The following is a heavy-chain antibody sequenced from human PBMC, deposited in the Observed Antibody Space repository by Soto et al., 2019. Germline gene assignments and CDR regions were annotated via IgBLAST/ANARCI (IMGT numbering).Heavy chain of an antibody. D-gene: IGHD2-2*01. J-gene: IGHJ5*02. CDR2: IYPSGST. V-gene: IGHV4-30-2*01. CDR1: GGSISSGGYS. CDR3: ARVPDR. Sequence: QLQLQESGSGLVKPSQTLSLTCAVSGGSISSGGYSWGWIRQPPGKGLEWIGYIYPSGSTYYNPSPTSRVTLSVDRSKNQFSLKLSSVTAAATAGDYCARVPDRWGQGTLVTVSS.